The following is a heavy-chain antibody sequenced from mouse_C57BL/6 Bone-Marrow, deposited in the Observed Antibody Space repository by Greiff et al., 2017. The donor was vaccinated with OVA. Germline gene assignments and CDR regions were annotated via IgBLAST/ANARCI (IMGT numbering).Heavy chain of an antibody. CDR1: GFNLNDYY. Sequence: VQLQQSGAELVKPGASVKLSCTASGFNLNDYYMHWVKQRTEQGLEWIGRIDPEDGETKYAPKFQGKATITADTSSNTAYLQLSSLTSVDTAVYYGAGWYVTTPHYFDYWGQGTTLTVSS. D-gene: IGHD1-1*01. CDR2: IDPEDGET. J-gene: IGHJ2*01. V-gene: IGHV14-2*01. CDR3: AGWYVTTPHYFDY.